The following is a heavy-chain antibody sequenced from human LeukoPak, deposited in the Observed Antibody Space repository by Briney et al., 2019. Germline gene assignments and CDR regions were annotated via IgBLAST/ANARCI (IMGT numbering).Heavy chain of an antibody. CDR3: ARHSLPQIKSESSSSWSHYFDY. V-gene: IGHV1-69*05. Sequence: SVKVSCKASGGTFSSYAISWVRQAPGQGLEWMGGIIPIFGTANYAQKFQGRVTITTDESTSTAYMELSSLRSEDTAVYYCARHSLPQIKSESSSSWSHYFDYWGQGTLVTASS. CDR2: IIPIFGTA. CDR1: GGTFSSYA. D-gene: IGHD6-13*01. J-gene: IGHJ4*02.